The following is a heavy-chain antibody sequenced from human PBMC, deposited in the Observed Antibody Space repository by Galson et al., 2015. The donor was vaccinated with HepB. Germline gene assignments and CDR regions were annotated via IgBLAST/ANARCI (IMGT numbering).Heavy chain of an antibody. CDR3: ARDPLSGYDFWSGYFYYYYGMDV. D-gene: IGHD3-3*01. J-gene: IGHJ6*02. Sequence: SVKVSCKASGYTFTSYGISWVRQAPGQGLEWMGWISAYNGNTNYAQKLQGRVTMTTDTSTSTAYMELRSLRSDDTAVYYCARDPLSGYDFWSGYFYYYYGMDVWGQGTTVTVSS. CDR2: ISAYNGNT. CDR1: GYTFTSYG. V-gene: IGHV1-18*04.